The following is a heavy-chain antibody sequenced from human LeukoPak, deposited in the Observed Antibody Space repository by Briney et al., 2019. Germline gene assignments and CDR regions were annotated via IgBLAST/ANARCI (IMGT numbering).Heavy chain of an antibody. CDR2: ISGSGGST. V-gene: IGHV3-23*01. Sequence: GGSLRLSCAASGFTFSSYAMSWLRQAPGKGLEWVSAISGSGGSTYYADSVKGRFTISRDNSKNTLYLQMNSLRAEDTAVYYCAKAPYSSGWYYFDYWGQGTLVTVSS. CDR3: AKAPYSSGWYYFDY. CDR1: GFTFSSYA. D-gene: IGHD6-19*01. J-gene: IGHJ4*02.